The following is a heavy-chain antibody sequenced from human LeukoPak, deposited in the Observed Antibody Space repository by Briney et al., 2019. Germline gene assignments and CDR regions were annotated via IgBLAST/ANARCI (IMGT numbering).Heavy chain of an antibody. CDR3: ARDPYGSGSSDY. V-gene: IGHV1-69*13. Sequence: SVKVSCKASGGTFSSYATSWVRQAPGQGLEWMGGIIPIFGTANYAQKFQGRVTITADESTSTAYMELSSLRSEDTAVYYCARDPYGSGSSDYWGQGTLVTVSS. J-gene: IGHJ4*02. D-gene: IGHD3-10*01. CDR1: GGTFSSYA. CDR2: IIPIFGTA.